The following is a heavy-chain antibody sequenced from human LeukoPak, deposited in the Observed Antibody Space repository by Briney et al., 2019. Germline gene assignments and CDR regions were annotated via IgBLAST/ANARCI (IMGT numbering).Heavy chain of an antibody. CDR3: ARSWDARLNFDY. V-gene: IGHV3-66*02. CDR1: GFIFSNNY. CDR2: IYSGGST. Sequence: GGSLRLSCAASGFIFSNNYMNWVRQAPGKGLEWVSVIYSGGSTYYADSVKGRFTISRDNSKNTVDLQMNDLRGEDTAVYYCARSWDARLNFDYWGQGTLVTVSS. D-gene: IGHD1-26*01. J-gene: IGHJ4*02.